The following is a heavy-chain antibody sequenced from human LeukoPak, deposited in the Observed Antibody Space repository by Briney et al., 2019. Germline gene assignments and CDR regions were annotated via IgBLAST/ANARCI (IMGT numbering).Heavy chain of an antibody. D-gene: IGHD5-18*01. J-gene: IGHJ4*02. CDR3: ARALGYSYGYAVDY. V-gene: IGHV3-48*01. Sequence: PGGSLRLSCAASGFIFSNYNMNWVRQTPRKGLEWLSYISSSSGTIYYADSVKGRFTISGDNAKNSLYLQMNSLIAEDTAVYYCARALGYSYGYAVDYWGQGTLVTVSS. CDR1: GFIFSNYN. CDR2: ISSSSGTI.